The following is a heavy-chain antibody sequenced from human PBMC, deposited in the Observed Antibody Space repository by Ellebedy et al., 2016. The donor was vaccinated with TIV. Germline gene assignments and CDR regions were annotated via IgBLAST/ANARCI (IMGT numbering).Heavy chain of an antibody. V-gene: IGHV3-48*04. CDR2: ICSSSSTI. D-gene: IGHD4-17*01. CDR3: ARAGDYNLLSPAGGY. J-gene: IGHJ4*02. CDR1: GFTFSTYS. Sequence: PGGSLRLSCVGSGFTFSTYSMNWVRQAPGKGLEWVSYICSSSSTIYYADSVKGRFTVSRDNVKDSLYLQMDSLRADDTAVYYCARAGDYNLLSPAGGYWGQGTLVTVSS.